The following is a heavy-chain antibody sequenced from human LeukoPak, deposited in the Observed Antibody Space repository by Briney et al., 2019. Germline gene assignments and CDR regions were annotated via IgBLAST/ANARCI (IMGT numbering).Heavy chain of an antibody. D-gene: IGHD2-21*01. V-gene: IGHV3-30-3*01. CDR2: ISYDGSNK. Sequence: PGGSLRLSCAASGFTFSSYAMHWVRQAPGKGLEWVAVISYDGSNKYYADSVKGRFTISRDNSKNTLYLQMNSLRAEDTAVYYCARALYYSLLNYWGQGTLVTVSS. CDR3: ARALYYSLLNY. J-gene: IGHJ4*02. CDR1: GFTFSSYA.